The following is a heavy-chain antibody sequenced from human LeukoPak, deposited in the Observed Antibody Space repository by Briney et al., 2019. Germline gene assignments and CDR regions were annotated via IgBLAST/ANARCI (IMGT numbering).Heavy chain of an antibody. CDR1: GGSISSYY. CDR3: AKDFGSPAGLLGLGLDY. J-gene: IGHJ4*02. Sequence: SETLSLTCTVSGGSISSYYWSWIRQPPGKGLEWIGYIYYSGSTNYNPSLKSRVTISVDTSKNQFSLKLSSVTAAHTAVYYCAKDFGSPAGLLGLGLDYWGQGTLVTVS. V-gene: IGHV4-59*01. D-gene: IGHD3-10*01. CDR2: IYYSGST.